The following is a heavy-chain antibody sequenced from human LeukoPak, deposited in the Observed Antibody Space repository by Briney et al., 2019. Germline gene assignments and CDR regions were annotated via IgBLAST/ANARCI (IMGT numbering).Heavy chain of an antibody. CDR2: ISSSSSTI. J-gene: IGHJ3*02. Sequence: GGSLRLSCAASGFTFSSYSMNWVRQAPGKGLEWVSYISSSSSTIYSADSVKGRFTISRDNAKNSLYLQMNSLRAEDTAVYYCPRDPALRYFDWLPHYDAFDIWGQGTMVTVSS. CDR3: PRDPALRYFDWLPHYDAFDI. CDR1: GFTFSSYS. V-gene: IGHV3-48*01. D-gene: IGHD3-9*01.